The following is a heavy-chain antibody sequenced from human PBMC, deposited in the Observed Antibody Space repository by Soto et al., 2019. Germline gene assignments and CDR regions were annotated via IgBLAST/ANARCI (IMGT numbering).Heavy chain of an antibody. CDR1: GASISSGDYF. D-gene: IGHD5-12*01. J-gene: IGHJ4*02. CDR2: IYDSGSS. Sequence: SETLSLTCTVSGASISSGDYFWSWIRQSPGKGLEWIGYIYDSGSSYYNPSLKSRVTMSVDTSKNQFSLKLSSVTAADTAVYYCAREKGYISGPKNFDYWGQGTLVT. V-gene: IGHV4-30-4*01. CDR3: AREKGYISGPKNFDY.